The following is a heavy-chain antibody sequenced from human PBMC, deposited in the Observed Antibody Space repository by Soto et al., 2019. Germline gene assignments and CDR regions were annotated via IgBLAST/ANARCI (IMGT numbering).Heavy chain of an antibody. CDR1: SFNFNIYA. D-gene: IGHD6-19*01. Sequence: QEHLVESGGGVVQPGRSLRLSCADSSFNFNIYAMHWVRQAPSKGLEWVALISKDGSTKYYADSVKGRFTISRDNAKNTLFLQLYSLRPDDTAVYYCASVTKEKWLVKWFDPWGQGTLGTVSS. J-gene: IGHJ5*02. CDR3: ASVTKEKWLVKWFDP. V-gene: IGHV3-30-3*01. CDR2: ISKDGSTK.